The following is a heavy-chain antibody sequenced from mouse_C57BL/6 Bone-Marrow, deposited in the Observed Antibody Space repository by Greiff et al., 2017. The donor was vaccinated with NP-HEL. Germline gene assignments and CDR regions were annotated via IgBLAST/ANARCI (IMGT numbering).Heavy chain of an antibody. Sequence: EVKLVESGGGLVKPGGSLKLSCAASGFTFSSYAMSWVRQTPEKRLEWVATISDGGSYTYYPDNVKGRFTISRDNAKNNLYLQMSHLKSEDTAMYYCARERIYYGYGGCAYWGQGTLVTVSA. D-gene: IGHD2-2*01. J-gene: IGHJ3*01. CDR2: ISDGGSYT. CDR1: GFTFSSYA. CDR3: ARERIYYGYGGCAY. V-gene: IGHV5-4*01.